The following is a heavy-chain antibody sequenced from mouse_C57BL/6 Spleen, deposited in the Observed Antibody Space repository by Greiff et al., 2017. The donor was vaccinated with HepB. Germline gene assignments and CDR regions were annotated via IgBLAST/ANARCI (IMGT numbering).Heavy chain of an antibody. Sequence: VHLQQSVPERWKPGAPVKISCKAFGYAFSSSWMNWVKQRPGKGLEWIGGIFPGDGDINYNGKFKGKGTLTADKSSSTAYMQLSSLTPEDSAVYFCARYLDYAMDYWGQGTSVTVSS. D-gene: IGHD5-1*01. CDR1: GYAFSSSW. CDR3: ARYLDYAMDY. CDR2: IFPGDGDI. J-gene: IGHJ4*01. V-gene: IGHV1-82*01.